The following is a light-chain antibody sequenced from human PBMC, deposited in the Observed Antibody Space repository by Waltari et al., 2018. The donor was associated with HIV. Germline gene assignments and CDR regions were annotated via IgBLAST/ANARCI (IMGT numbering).Light chain of an antibody. Sequence: SALTQPASVSGSPGQSITISCTGTNSDVGSYNLVSWYQQHPGKAPKLMIYEDSKRHSGISNRVSGSKSGDTAFLTISGLQAEDEAEYFCCSYAGTITPYVFGIGTKVTVL. CDR3: CSYAGTITPYV. J-gene: IGLJ1*01. V-gene: IGLV2-23*01. CDR1: NSDVGSYNL. CDR2: EDS.